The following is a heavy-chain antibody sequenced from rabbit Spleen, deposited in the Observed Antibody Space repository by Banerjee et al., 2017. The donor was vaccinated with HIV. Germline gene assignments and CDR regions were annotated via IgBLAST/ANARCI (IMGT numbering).Heavy chain of an antibody. Sequence: QSLEESGGDLVKPGASLTLTCIASGVSFSGNSYMCWVRQAPGKGLEWIACIDTGGSGFTYFATWAKGRFAISKTSSTTVTLQMTRLTAADTATYFCARDTASSFSSYGMDLWGPGTLVTVS. CDR1: GVSFSGNSY. J-gene: IGHJ6*01. CDR3: ARDTASSFSSYGMDL. CDR2: IDTGGSGFT. D-gene: IGHD8-1*01. V-gene: IGHV1S40*01.